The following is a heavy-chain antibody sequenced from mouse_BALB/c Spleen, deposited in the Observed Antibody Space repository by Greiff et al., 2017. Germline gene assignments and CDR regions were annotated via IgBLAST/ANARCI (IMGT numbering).Heavy chain of an antibody. V-gene: IGHV1-80*01. CDR2: IYPGDGDT. CDR3: TRDGYYVDYFDY. D-gene: IGHD2-3*01. J-gene: IGHJ2*01. Sequence: QVQLKQSGAELVRPGSSVKISCKASGYAFSSYWMNWVKQRPGQGLEWIGQIYPGDGDTNYNGKFKGKATLTADKSSSTAYMQLSSLTSEDSAVYFCTRDGYYVDYFDYWGQGTTLTVSS. CDR1: GYAFSSYW.